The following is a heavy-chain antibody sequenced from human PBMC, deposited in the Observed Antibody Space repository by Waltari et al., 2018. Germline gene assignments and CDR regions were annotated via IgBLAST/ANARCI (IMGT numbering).Heavy chain of an antibody. J-gene: IGHJ5*02. D-gene: IGHD2-2*01. CDR3: ARPRTLTSWFDP. Sequence: QLQLQESGPGLVKPSETLSLTCTVSGGSISSSSYYWGWIRQPPGKGLEWIGNIYYSGGTYYNPSLKSRFTISVDTSKNQFSLKLSSVTAADTAVYYCARPRTLTSWFDPWGQGTLVTVSS. CDR1: GGSISSSSYY. V-gene: IGHV4-39*01. CDR2: IYYSGGT.